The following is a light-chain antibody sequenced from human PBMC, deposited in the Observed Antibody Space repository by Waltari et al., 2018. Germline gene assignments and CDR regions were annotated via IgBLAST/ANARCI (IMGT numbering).Light chain of an antibody. J-gene: IGKJ2*01. CDR2: WAS. Sequence: DIVMTQSPDSLAVSLGERATINCKSSQRILYRSNNQNYLAWYQQKPGQPPKLLIYWASTREFGVPDRFSGSGSGTDFTLTISSLQAEDVAVYYCQQYYSLPYTFGPGTKLEIK. CDR1: QRILYRSNNQNY. CDR3: QQYYSLPYT. V-gene: IGKV4-1*01.